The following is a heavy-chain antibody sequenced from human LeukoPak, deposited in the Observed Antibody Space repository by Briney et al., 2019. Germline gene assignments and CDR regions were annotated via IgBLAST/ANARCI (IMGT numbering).Heavy chain of an antibody. Sequence: GRSLRLSCAASGFTFSSCGMHWVRQAQGKGLGWVAVISYDGSNKYYEDSVKRRLTISRDNAKNSLSLQMNTQRAEDTAVYYCARDISSWEEGVVDYWGQGTLVTVAS. CDR2: ISYDGSNK. D-gene: IGHD6-13*01. V-gene: IGHV3-30*03. CDR1: GFTFSSCG. CDR3: ARDISSWEEGVVDY. J-gene: IGHJ4*02.